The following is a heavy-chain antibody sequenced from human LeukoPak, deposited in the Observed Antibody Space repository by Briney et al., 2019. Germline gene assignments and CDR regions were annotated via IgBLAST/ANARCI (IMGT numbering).Heavy chain of an antibody. CDR1: GFTVSNNY. V-gene: IGHV3-66*02. CDR3: ARHTPSTFDF. CDR2: IYSGGKT. Sequence: GGSLRLSCAASGFTVSNNYMSWVRQAPGKALEWVSDIYSGGKTFYADSVKGRFTISRDNSINTLFLEMNRLGLEDAAVYYCARHTPSTFDFWGQGVVVTVSA. J-gene: IGHJ4*02.